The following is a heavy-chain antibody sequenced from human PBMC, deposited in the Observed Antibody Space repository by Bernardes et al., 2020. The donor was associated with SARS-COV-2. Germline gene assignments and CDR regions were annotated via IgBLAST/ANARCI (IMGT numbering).Heavy chain of an antibody. J-gene: IGHJ6*02. V-gene: IGHV1-18*04. CDR1: GYTFTSYG. CDR2: VNTYTGNT. Sequence: VKVSCQASGYTFTSYGFSWVRQAPGQGLEWMGWVNTYTGNTNYAQKFQGRVTMTTDTSTSTAYMELRSLRSDDTAVYYCARDPTVVSGYYYYGMDVWGQGTTVTVSS. D-gene: IGHD3-22*01. CDR3: ARDPTVVSGYYYYGMDV.